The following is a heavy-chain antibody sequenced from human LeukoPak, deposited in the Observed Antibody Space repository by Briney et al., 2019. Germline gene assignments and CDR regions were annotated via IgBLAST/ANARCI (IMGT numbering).Heavy chain of an antibody. CDR3: ARASSVYYRDAFDI. CDR1: GYTFTTYA. J-gene: IGHJ3*02. CDR2: INTNTGNL. D-gene: IGHD3-22*01. Sequence: ASVKVSCKASGYTFTTYAMNWVRQAAGQGLEWMGWINTNTGNLTYAQGFTGRFVFSLDTSVSTAYLQISSLKAEDTAVYYCARASSVYYRDAFDIWGQGTMVTVSS. V-gene: IGHV7-4-1*02.